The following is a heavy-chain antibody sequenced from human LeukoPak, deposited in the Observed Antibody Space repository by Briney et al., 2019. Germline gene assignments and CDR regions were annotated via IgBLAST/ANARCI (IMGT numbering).Heavy chain of an antibody. CDR3: ARDSGTSGEVKFDP. Sequence: SETLSLTCTVSGGSISTYYWSWIRQPAGKGLEWIGRHYSSGRTTYNPSLKSRVTMSADTSTNQLSLNLTSVTAADTAVYYCARDSGTSGEVKFDPWGQGTLVTVSS. CDR1: GGSISTYY. CDR2: HYSSGRT. V-gene: IGHV4-4*07. D-gene: IGHD3-10*01. J-gene: IGHJ5*02.